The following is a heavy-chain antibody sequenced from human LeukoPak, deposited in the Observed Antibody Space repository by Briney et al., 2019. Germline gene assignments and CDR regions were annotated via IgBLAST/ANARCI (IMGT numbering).Heavy chain of an antibody. V-gene: IGHV4-39*01. CDR1: GGSISSYY. Sequence: KPSETLSPTCTVSGGSISSYYWDWIRQPPGKGLEWIGTIYYSGRTYYSPSLKSRVTMSVDPSNNQFSLTLRSVTAADTAVYYCARRRYYDGSGYLEWGQGTLLSVSS. CDR2: IYYSGRT. J-gene: IGHJ1*01. D-gene: IGHD3-22*01. CDR3: ARRRYYDGSGYLE.